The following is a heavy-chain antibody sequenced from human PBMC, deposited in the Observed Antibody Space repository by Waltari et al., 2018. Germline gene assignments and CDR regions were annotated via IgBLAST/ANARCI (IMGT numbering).Heavy chain of an antibody. J-gene: IGHJ4*02. V-gene: IGHV4-59*01. D-gene: IGHD3-3*01. Sequence: QVQLQESGPGLVKPSETLSLTCTVSGGSISSFYWSWIRQPPGKGLEWIGDIYFTGSAYYSPSLKSRVTMSVDTSKNQFSLNLSSVTAADTAVYYCARGVGVIVMPYFDSWGQGTLVTVSS. CDR1: GGSISSFY. CDR2: IYFTGSA. CDR3: ARGVGVIVMPYFDS.